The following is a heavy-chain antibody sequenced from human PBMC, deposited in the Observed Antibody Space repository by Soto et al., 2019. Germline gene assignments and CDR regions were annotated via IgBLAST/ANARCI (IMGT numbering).Heavy chain of an antibody. D-gene: IGHD2-2*01. CDR3: ARVGGGYQLLHAFDI. CDR1: VFTFSSYS. Sequence: LRLSCAASVFTFSSYSMNRVRQAPGKGLEWVSSISSSSSYIYYADSVKGRFTISRDNAKNSLYLQMNSLRAEDTAVYYCARVGGGYQLLHAFDIWGQGTMVTVSS. V-gene: IGHV3-21*01. CDR2: ISSSSSYI. J-gene: IGHJ3*02.